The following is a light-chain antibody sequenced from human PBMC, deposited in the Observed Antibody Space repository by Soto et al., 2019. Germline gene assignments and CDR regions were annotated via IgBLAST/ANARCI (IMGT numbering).Light chain of an antibody. J-gene: IGLJ1*01. CDR3: SSYTTSITYV. V-gene: IGLV2-14*01. Sequence: QSVLTQPASVAGSPGQSVTISCTGTSNDVGAYKYVSWYEQHLGKAPKLMIYEVSNRPSGISNRFSGSKSGNTASLTISGLQAEDVADYYCSSYTTSITYVFGTGTKVTVL. CDR1: SNDVGAYKY. CDR2: EVS.